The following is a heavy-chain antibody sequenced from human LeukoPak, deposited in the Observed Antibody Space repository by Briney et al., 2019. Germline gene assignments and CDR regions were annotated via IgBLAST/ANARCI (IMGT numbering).Heavy chain of an antibody. D-gene: IGHD2-2*01. J-gene: IGHJ3*02. V-gene: IGHV4-59*08. CDR2: FYYSGST. CDR3: ARKIGYCSSTSCRPAFDI. Sequence: SETLSLTCTVSGGSINFYYWSWIRQPPGKGLEWIGYFYYSGSTNYNPSLKSRVTIAVDTSKNQFSLKLSSVTAADTAVYFCARKIGYCSSTSCRPAFDIWGQGTMVTVSS. CDR1: GGSINFYY.